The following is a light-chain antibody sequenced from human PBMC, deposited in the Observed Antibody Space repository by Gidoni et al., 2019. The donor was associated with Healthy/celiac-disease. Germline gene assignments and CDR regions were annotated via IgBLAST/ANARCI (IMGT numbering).Light chain of an antibody. CDR2: AAS. CDR3: QQSYSTPFT. CDR1: QSISSY. J-gene: IGKJ3*01. V-gene: IGKV1-39*01. Sequence: DIQMTQSPSSLSASVGDRVTSTCRASQSISSYLNWYQLKPGKAPKLLIYAASSLHSGVHSMFSGSGSGTDFTLTISRLQPEDFATYYYQQSYSTPFTFGPGTKVDIK.